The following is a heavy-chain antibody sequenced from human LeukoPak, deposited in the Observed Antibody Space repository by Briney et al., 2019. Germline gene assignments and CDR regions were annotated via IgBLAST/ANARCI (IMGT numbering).Heavy chain of an antibody. CDR3: AKTYCSSTSCPPFDP. CDR2: ISASGSRT. V-gene: IGHV3-23*01. J-gene: IGHJ5*02. Sequence: GGSLRLSCAASRFSFSSYAMAWVRQAQGKGLEWVSSISASGSRTYYADSVKGRFTISRDNSKNTLYLQMNSLRAEDTAVYYCAKTYCSSTSCPPFDPWGQGTLVTVSS. D-gene: IGHD2-2*01. CDR1: RFSFSSYA.